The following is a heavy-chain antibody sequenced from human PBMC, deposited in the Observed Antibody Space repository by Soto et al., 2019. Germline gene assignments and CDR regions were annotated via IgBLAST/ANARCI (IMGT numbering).Heavy chain of an antibody. CDR3: ARAAYDFWSGYYPNWYFDL. J-gene: IGHJ2*01. Sequence: RRLSCAASGFTFSDYYMSWIRQAPGKGLEWVSYISSSGSTIYYADSVKGRFTISRDNAKNSLYLQMNSLRAEDTAVYYCARAAYDFWSGYYPNWYFDLWGRGTLVTVSS. D-gene: IGHD3-3*01. CDR1: GFTFSDYY. V-gene: IGHV3-11*01. CDR2: ISSSGSTI.